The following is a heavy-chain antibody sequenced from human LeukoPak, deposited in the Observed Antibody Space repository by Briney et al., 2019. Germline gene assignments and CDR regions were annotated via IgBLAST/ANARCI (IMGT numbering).Heavy chain of an antibody. J-gene: IGHJ4*02. CDR1: GFTFSGYW. CDR2: INGDGSST. Sequence: GGSLRLSCAASGFTFSGYWMRWVRQAPGKGLVWVSRINGDGSSTSYADSVKGRFTISRDNARNTLYLQMNSLRVEDTAVYYCAQGGSPGAFDYWGQRTLVTVSS. V-gene: IGHV3-74*01. CDR3: AQGGSPGAFDY. D-gene: IGHD1-26*01.